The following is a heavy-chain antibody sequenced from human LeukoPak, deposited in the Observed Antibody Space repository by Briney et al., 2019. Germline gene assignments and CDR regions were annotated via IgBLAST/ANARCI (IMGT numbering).Heavy chain of an antibody. CDR1: GYTFTGYY. V-gene: IGHV1-2*02. D-gene: IGHD2-2*02. J-gene: IGHJ4*02. CDR2: INPNSGGT. CDR3: AREGPSDIVVVPAAIPNFDY. Sequence: ASVKVSCKASGYTFTGYYMHWVRQAPGQGLEWMGWINPNSGGTNYAQKFQGRVTTTRDTSISTAYMELSRLRSDDTAVYYCAREGPSDIVVVPAAIPNFDYWGQATLVTVSS.